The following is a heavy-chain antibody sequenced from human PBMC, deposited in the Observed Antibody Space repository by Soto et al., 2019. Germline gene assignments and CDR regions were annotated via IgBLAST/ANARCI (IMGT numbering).Heavy chain of an antibody. D-gene: IGHD4-4*01. V-gene: IGHV3-7*03. Sequence: EVQLEESGGGLVQPGGSLRLSCAVSGFSFSSAWMTWSRQAPGKGLERVAIMNEDGSERYYVDSVNGRFTISRDNAKNALFLQMNSLRVEDTAVYFCARDRAYSRFDYWGQGSLVTVSS. J-gene: IGHJ4*02. CDR1: GFSFSSAW. CDR2: MNEDGSER. CDR3: ARDRAYSRFDY.